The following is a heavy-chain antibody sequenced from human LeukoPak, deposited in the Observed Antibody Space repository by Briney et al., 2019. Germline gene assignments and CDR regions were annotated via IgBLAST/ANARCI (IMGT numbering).Heavy chain of an antibody. CDR2: IYYSGST. CDR1: GGSISSGDYY. Sequence: SETLSLTCTVSGGSISSGDYYWSWIRQPPGKGLEWIGYIYYSGSTYYNPSLKSRVTISVDTSKNQFSLKLSSVTAADTAVYYCARDKWLVRGPGNWFDPWGQGTLVTVSS. V-gene: IGHV4-30-4*02. J-gene: IGHJ5*02. CDR3: ARDKWLVRGPGNWFDP. D-gene: IGHD3-10*01.